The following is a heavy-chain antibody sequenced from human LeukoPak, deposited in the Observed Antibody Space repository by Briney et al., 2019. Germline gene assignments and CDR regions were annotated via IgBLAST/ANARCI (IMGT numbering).Heavy chain of an antibody. CDR3: ARWPSDAFDI. CDR2: IYYSGST. CDR1: GGSISSYY. D-gene: IGHD5-12*01. Sequence: KSSETLSLTCTVSGGSISSYYWSWIRQPPGKGLEWIGYIYYSGSTNYNPSLKSRVTISVDTSKNQFSLKLSSVTAADTAVYYCARWPSDAFDIWGQGTMVTVSS. J-gene: IGHJ3*02. V-gene: IGHV4-59*01.